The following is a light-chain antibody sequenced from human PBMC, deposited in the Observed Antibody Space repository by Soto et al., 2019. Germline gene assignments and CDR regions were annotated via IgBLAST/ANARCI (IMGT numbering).Light chain of an antibody. Sequence: QSALTQPASVSGSPGQSITISCTGTSRDVGGYVSWYQQHPGKAPKLMIYEVSNRPSGVSNRFSGSKSGNPASLTISGLQAEDEADYYCRSYTSSNTVVFGGGTKLTVL. J-gene: IGLJ2*01. CDR3: RSYTSSNTVV. V-gene: IGLV2-14*01. CDR1: SRDVGGY. CDR2: EVS.